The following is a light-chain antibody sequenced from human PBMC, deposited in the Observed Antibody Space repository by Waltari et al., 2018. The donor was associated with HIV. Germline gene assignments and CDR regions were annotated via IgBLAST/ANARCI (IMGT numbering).Light chain of an antibody. V-gene: IGLV2-23*02. CDR3: CSYVRSSTFAV. Sequence: QSALTQPAPVSGSPGQSITLPCTGTSRHVGGYQYVSWYQPHPGKASKLMIYDVSKRPSGVSNRFSGSKSGHTASLTISGLQAEDEADDYCCSYVRSSTFAVFGGGTKLTVL. CDR2: DVS. J-gene: IGLJ2*01. CDR1: SRHVGGYQY.